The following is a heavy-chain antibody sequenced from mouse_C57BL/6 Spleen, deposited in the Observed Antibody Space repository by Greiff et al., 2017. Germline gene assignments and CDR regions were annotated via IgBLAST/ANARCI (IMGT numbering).Heavy chain of an antibody. D-gene: IGHD2-5*01. V-gene: IGHV5-4*03. Sequence: EVKLMESGGGLVKPGGSLKLSCAASGFTFSSYAMSWVRQTPEKRLEWVATISDGGSYTYYPDNVKGRFTISRDNAKNNLYLQMSHLKSEDTAMYYCARRAYSNWYFDVWGTGTTVTVSS. J-gene: IGHJ1*03. CDR2: ISDGGSYT. CDR3: ARRAYSNWYFDV. CDR1: GFTFSSYA.